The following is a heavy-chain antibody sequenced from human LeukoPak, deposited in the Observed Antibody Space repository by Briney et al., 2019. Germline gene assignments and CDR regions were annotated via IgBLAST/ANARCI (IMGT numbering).Heavy chain of an antibody. CDR3: ARAATSGDWFDP. CDR1: GYTFTGYY. V-gene: IGHV1-2*06. Sequence: GASVKVSCKPSGYTFTGYYMHWVRQAPGQGVEWMGRVNPNSGGTNYAQKSQGRVTITRDTSISTVYMELNRLRSDDTAVYYCARAATSGDWFDPWGQGPLVTVSS. CDR2: VNPNSGGT. D-gene: IGHD2-15*01. J-gene: IGHJ5*02.